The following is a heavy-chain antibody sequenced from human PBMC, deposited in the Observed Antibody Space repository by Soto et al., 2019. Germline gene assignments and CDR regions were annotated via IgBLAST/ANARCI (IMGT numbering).Heavy chain of an antibody. Sequence: VQLVESGGGVVQPGKSLRLSCAASGFTFRIYAMHWVRQTPEKGLEWVAFISYDGGNEHYAESVKGRFTISRDNSKSNLYLEMNSLRIEDTAIYFCAKYVGEQGHFDSWGHGVLFSVSS. J-gene: IGHJ4*01. D-gene: IGHD1-26*01. CDR3: AKYVGEQGHFDS. V-gene: IGHV3-30*18. CDR1: GFTFRIYA. CDR2: ISYDGGNE.